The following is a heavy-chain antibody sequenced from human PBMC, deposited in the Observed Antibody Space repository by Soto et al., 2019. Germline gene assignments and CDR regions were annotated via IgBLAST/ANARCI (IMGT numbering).Heavy chain of an antibody. CDR3: VRDKYPPGVHDLFDC. V-gene: IGHV1-46*01. D-gene: IGHD2-2*01. CDR2: IHPSDGST. J-gene: IGHJ4*02. Sequence: GASVKVSCKASGYTFTNYYIHWVRQAPGQGLEWMGIIHPSDGSTNYAQKFQGRVTMTRDTSTSTVYMELTSLLSDDTAVYYCVRDKYPPGVHDLFDCWGQGTQVTVSS. CDR1: GYTFTNYY.